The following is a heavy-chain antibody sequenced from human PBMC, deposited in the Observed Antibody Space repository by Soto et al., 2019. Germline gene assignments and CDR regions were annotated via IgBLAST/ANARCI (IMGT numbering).Heavy chain of an antibody. CDR2: IKQDGGER. Sequence: GGSLRLSCAASGFTFSSYWMSWVRRAPGKGLEWVANIKQDGGERYYVDYVKGRFTISRDNAKNTLFLQMNSPRPEDTAVYYCAKDKGVFNWATSYFDYWGQGALVTVSS. D-gene: IGHD1-1*01. CDR1: GFTFSSYW. CDR3: AKDKGVFNWATSYFDY. V-gene: IGHV3-7*01. J-gene: IGHJ4*02.